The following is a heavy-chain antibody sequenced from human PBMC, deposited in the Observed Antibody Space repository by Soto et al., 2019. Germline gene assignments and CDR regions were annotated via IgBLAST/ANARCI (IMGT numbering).Heavy chain of an antibody. CDR2: ISSNGVGT. CDR3: ARRARPDFYYMDV. Sequence: GGSLTLSCAASGFTLSGYAMDWVRPAPGKGLEYVSGISSNGVGTYYANSVQGRFTISRDNSENTVYLQMGSLRPEDMSAYYCARRARPDFYYMDVWGKGTTVTVSS. J-gene: IGHJ6*03. CDR1: GFTLSGYA. D-gene: IGHD6-6*01. V-gene: IGHV3-64*01.